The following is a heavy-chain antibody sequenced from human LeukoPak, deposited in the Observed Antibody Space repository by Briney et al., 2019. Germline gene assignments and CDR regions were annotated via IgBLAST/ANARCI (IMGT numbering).Heavy chain of an antibody. CDR1: GFTFNNYA. CDR2: ISRDGTLQ. V-gene: IGHV3-30*04. J-gene: IGHJ3*02. CDR3: ARAVPAPGTPENAFDI. D-gene: IGHD6-13*01. Sequence: GGSLRLSCAASGFTFNNYAMHWVRQAPGEGLEWVAVISRDGTLQYYADSVKGRLTISRDNSQNTLYLHMNSLSTEDTALYYCARAVPAPGTPENAFDIWGQGTMVTVSS.